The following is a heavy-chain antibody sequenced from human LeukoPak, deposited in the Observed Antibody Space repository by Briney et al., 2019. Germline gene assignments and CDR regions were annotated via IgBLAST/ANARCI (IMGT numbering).Heavy chain of an antibody. CDR2: INPNSGGT. V-gene: IGHV1-2*02. CDR1: GYTFTGYY. Sequence: ASVKVSCKASGYTFTGYYMHWVRQAPGQGLEWMGWINPNSGGTNYAQKFQGRVTMTRDTPISTAYMELSRLRSDDTAVYYCARVNKRGYYFDYWGQGTLVTVSS. J-gene: IGHJ4*02. CDR3: ARVNKRGYYFDY. D-gene: IGHD1/OR15-1a*01.